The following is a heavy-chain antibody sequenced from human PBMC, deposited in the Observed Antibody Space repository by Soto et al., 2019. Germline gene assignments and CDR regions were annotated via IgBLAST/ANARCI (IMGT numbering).Heavy chain of an antibody. Sequence: QITLKESGPTLVKPTQTLTLTCTFSGFSLSTSGVGVGWIRQPPGKALEWLALIYWDDDKRYSPSLKSRLTITKDTSKNQVVLTMTNMDPVDKATYSCAHKRGYYDFWSGYAPWGQGTLVTVSS. V-gene: IGHV2-5*02. CDR3: AHKRGYYDFWSGYAP. D-gene: IGHD3-3*01. CDR1: GFSLSTSGVG. CDR2: IYWDDDK. J-gene: IGHJ5*02.